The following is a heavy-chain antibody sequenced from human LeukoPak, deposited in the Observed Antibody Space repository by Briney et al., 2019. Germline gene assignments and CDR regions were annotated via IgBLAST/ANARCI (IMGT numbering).Heavy chain of an antibody. CDR1: GFTFSSYA. CDR3: ARDQLGMDV. J-gene: IGHJ6*03. Sequence: GGSLRLXCAASGFTFSSYAMHWVRQTPGKGLEYVSAISSNGGSTYYANSVKGRFTISRDNSKNTLYLQMNSLRAEDTAVYYCARDQLGMDVWGKGTTVTVSS. CDR2: ISSNGGST. D-gene: IGHD3-10*01. V-gene: IGHV3-64*01.